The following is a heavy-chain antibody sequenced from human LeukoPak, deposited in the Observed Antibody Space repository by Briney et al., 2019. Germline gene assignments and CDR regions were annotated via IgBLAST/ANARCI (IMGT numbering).Heavy chain of an antibody. CDR2: ISSSGSTI. Sequence: AGGSLRLSCAASGFTFSSYEMNWVRQAPGKGLEWVSYISSSGSTIYYADSVKGRFTISRDNAKNSLYLQMNSLRAEDTAAYYCARDAVNYYGMDVWGQGTTVTVSS. J-gene: IGHJ6*02. V-gene: IGHV3-48*03. D-gene: IGHD4-23*01. CDR1: GFTFSSYE. CDR3: ARDAVNYYGMDV.